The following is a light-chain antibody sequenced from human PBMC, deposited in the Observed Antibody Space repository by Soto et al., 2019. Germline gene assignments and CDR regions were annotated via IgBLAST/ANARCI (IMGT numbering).Light chain of an antibody. CDR1: QSLSSW. J-gene: IGKJ5*01. CDR3: QQYNSYPIT. Sequence: DIPMTQSPSTLSASVGDRVTITCRASQSLSSWLAWYQQKPGIAPKLLIYDASSLERGVPSRFSGSGSGTEFTLTIGSLQPDDFATYYCQQYNSYPITFGQGTRLEIK. CDR2: DAS. V-gene: IGKV1-5*01.